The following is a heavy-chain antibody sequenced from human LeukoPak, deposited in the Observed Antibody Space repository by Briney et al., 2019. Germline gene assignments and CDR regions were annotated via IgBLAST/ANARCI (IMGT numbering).Heavy chain of an antibody. CDR1: GYTFTGYY. V-gene: IGHV1-2*02. CDR3: ARVKVGATDRFDP. D-gene: IGHD1-26*01. J-gene: IGHJ5*02. Sequence: VASVKVSCKASGYTFTGYYMHWVRQAPGQGLEWMGWINPNSGGTNYAQKFQGRVTMTTDTSTSTASMELRSLRSDDTAVYYCARVKVGATDRFDPWGQGTLVTVSS. CDR2: INPNSGGT.